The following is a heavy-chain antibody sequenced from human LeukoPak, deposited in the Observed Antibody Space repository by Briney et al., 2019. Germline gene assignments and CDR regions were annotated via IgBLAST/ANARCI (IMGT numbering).Heavy chain of an antibody. CDR2: ISYDGSNK. D-gene: IGHD2-2*01. Sequence: GGSLRLSCAASGFTFSSYGMHWVRQAPGKGLEWVAVISYDGSNKYYADSVKGRFTISRDNSKNTLYLQMNSLRAEDTAVYYCAKESDIVVVPAADYYYGMHVWGKGTTVTVSS. CDR3: AKESDIVVVPAADYYYGMHV. J-gene: IGHJ6*04. CDR1: GFTFSSYG. V-gene: IGHV3-30*18.